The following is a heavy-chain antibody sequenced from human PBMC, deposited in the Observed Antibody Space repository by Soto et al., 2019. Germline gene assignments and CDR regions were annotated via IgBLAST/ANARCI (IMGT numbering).Heavy chain of an antibody. J-gene: IGHJ6*02. Sequence: ASVKVSFKASGFDFGSFGIQFLRQTRGRGLEWIGWIVVASGRTNYARQFQGRVAFSRDMSSTTAYMDLYDLKSDDTAVYFCSADHPHTAIGWQVWGQGTTVTVSS. CDR3: SADHPHTAIGWQV. CDR2: IVVASGRT. CDR1: GFDFGSFG. V-gene: IGHV1-58*02.